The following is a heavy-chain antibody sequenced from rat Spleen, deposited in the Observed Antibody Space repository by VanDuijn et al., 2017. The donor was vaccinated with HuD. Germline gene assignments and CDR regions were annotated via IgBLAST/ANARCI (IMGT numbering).Heavy chain of an antibody. CDR1: GFSFNIYW. J-gene: IGHJ1*01. CDR3: ARGGRWYFDF. D-gene: IGHD1-11*01. V-gene: IGHV5-31*01. Sequence: EVQLVESGGGLVQPGRSLKISCVASGFSFNIYWMTWIRQAPGKGLEWVASITNTGGSTFYPDSVKGRFTISRDNAQNTLYLQMNSLKSEDTATYYCARGGRWYFDFWGPGTMVTVSS. CDR2: ITNTGGST.